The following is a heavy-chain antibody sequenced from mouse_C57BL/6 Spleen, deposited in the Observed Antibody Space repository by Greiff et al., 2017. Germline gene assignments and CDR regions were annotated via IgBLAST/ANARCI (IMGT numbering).Heavy chain of an antibody. Sequence: QVQLQQPGAELVKPGASVKLSCKASGYTFTSYWITWVKQRPGQGLEWIGDIYPGSGSTNYNEKFKSKATLTVDTSSSTAYMQRSSLTSEDSAVYYCAIPDYYGCSVLGYWGQGTLVTVSA. J-gene: IGHJ3*01. CDR3: AIPDYYGCSVLGY. D-gene: IGHD1-1*01. V-gene: IGHV1-55*01. CDR2: IYPGSGST. CDR1: GYTFTSYW.